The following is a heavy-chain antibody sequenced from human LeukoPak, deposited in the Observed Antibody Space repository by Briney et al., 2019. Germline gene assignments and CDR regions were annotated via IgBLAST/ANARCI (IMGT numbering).Heavy chain of an antibody. V-gene: IGHV1-2*02. CDR1: GYTFTGYY. CDR3: ARASGSYWWFDS. J-gene: IGHJ5*01. CDR2: INPNSGGT. Sequence: ASVKVSCKASGYTFTGYYMHWVRQAPGQGLEWMGWINPNSGGTNYAQKFQGRVTMTRDTSISTSYMELSRLRSDDTAVYYCARASGSYWWFDSWGQGTLVTVSS. D-gene: IGHD1-26*01.